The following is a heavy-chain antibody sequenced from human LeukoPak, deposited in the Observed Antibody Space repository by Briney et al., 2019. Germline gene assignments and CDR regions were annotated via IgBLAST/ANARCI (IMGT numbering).Heavy chain of an antibody. CDR1: GGPFSGYY. Sequence: SETLSLTCAVYGGPFSGYYWSWIRHPPGKGLEWIGEINHSGSTIYTPAFKSRVPISVGTSKTPSDLTLSSLSTADTAVYYCATGAYNFWRGNYRPADTYYGMDVWGQGTTATVSS. CDR3: ATGAYNFWRGNYRPADTYYGMDV. J-gene: IGHJ6*02. V-gene: IGHV4-34*01. CDR2: INHSGST. D-gene: IGHD3-3*01.